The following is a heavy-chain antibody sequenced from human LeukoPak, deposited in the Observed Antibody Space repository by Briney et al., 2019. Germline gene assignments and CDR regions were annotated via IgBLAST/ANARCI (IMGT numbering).Heavy chain of an antibody. V-gene: IGHV3-21*01. J-gene: IGHJ5*02. D-gene: IGHD1-7*01. CDR1: GFTFSSYS. CDR3: ARDLITGTTRPNWFDP. CDR2: ISSSSSYI. Sequence: PGGSLRLSCAASGFTFSSYSMNWVRQAPGKGLEWVSSISSSSSYIYYADSVKGRFTISRDNAKNSLYLQMNSLRAEDTAVYYCARDLITGTTRPNWFDPWGQGTLVTVSS.